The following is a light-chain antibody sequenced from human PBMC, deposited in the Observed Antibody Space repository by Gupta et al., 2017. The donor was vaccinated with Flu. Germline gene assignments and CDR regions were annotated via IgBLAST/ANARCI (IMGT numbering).Light chain of an antibody. V-gene: IGKV3-20*01. J-gene: IGKJ1*01. CDR2: GAS. CDR1: QSVSSSY. CDR3: HQYGSSPPWT. Sequence: EIVLTQSPGTLSLSPGQRATLSCRASQSVSSSYLAWYQQKPGQPPRLLIYGASNRPPGIPDRFSGRGSGADFTLTISRREPEDFAVYYCHQYGSSPPWTFGQGTKVEVK.